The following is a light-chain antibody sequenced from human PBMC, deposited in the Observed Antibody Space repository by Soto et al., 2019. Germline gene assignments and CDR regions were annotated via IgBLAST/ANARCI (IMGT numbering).Light chain of an antibody. CDR3: AAWDGSLNHIL. CDR2: NDN. Sequence: QSVLTQPPSASGTPGQGVAISCSGSSSNMGSNTVNWYQHLPGTAPKLLIYNDNQRPSGVPDRFFGSKSGTSASLAITGLQSEDEADYYCAAWDGSLNHILFGGVTKLTVL. J-gene: IGLJ2*01. CDR1: SSNMGSNT. V-gene: IGLV1-44*01.